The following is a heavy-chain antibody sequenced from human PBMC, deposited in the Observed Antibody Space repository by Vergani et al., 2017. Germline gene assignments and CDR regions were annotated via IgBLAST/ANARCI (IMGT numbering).Heavy chain of an antibody. J-gene: IGHJ3*02. V-gene: IGHV4-34*01. CDR3: ARGCDSSGYYAFDI. CDR1: GGSFSGYY. CDR2: INHSGST. D-gene: IGHD3-22*01. Sequence: QVQLQQWGAGLLKPSETLSLICAVYGGSFSGYYWSWIRQPPGKGLEWIGEINHSGSTNYNPSLKSRVTISVDTSKNQFSLKLSSVTAADTAVYYCARGCDSSGYYAFDIWGQGTMVTVSS.